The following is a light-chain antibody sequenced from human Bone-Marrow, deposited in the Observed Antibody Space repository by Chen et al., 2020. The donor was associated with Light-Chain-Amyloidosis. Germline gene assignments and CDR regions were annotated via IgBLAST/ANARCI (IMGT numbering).Light chain of an antibody. CDR3: QQYGNSPLT. V-gene: IGKV3-20*01. Sequence: EIVLTQSPGTLSLSPGEGANLSCRASQTNSSNYLTWYQQKFGQAPRLLIYGSSSRATGIPDRFTGSGSGTDFTLTINRLEPEDFAMYYCQQYGNSPLTFGGGTKVEIK. CDR2: GSS. J-gene: IGKJ4*01. CDR1: QTNSSNY.